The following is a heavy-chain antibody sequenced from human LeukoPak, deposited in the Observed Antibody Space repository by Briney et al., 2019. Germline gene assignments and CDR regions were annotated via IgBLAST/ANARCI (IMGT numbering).Heavy chain of an antibody. V-gene: IGHV6-1*01. CDR1: EDSVSINTAA. Sequence: SQTLSLTCAISEDSVSINTAAWNWIRQSPSRGLEWLGRTYYRSKWYTDYAVSVKSRITINPDTSKNRFSLQLNSVAPEDTAVYYCVRDHGGLDCWGQGTVVTVSS. J-gene: IGHJ4*02. CDR2: TYYRSKWYT. CDR3: VRDHGGLDC.